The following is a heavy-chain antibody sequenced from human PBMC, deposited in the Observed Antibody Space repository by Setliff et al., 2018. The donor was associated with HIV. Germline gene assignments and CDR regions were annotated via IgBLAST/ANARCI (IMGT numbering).Heavy chain of an antibody. V-gene: IGHV5-51*01. CDR2: IYPGDSDT. D-gene: IGHD2-2*02. J-gene: IGHJ3*02. CDR1: GYSFTSYW. CDR3: ARQVPAAIGAFDI. Sequence: GESLKISWKGSGYSFTSYWIGWVRQMPGKGLEWMGSIYPGDSDTRYSPSFQGQVNISADKSISTAYLQWSSLKASDTAMYYCARQVPAAIGAFDIWGQGTMVTVSS.